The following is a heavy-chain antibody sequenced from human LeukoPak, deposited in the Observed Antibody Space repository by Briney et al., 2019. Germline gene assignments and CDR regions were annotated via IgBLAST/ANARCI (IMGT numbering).Heavy chain of an antibody. J-gene: IGHJ5*01. Sequence: PGGSLRLSCAASGFTFSSYWMTWVRQAPGKGLEWVANIKGDGGEKYYVHSVKGRFTISRDNAKDSLYLQMDSLRAEDTALYYCASERTSSSWYDFWGQGTLVTVSS. CDR1: GFTFSSYW. CDR2: IKGDGGEK. D-gene: IGHD6-13*01. V-gene: IGHV3-7*01. CDR3: ASERTSSSWYDF.